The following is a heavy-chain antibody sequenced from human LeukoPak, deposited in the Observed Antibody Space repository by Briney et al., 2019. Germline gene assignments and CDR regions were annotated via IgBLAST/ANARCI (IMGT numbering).Heavy chain of an antibody. J-gene: IGHJ5*02. CDR1: GFTFSRYW. CDR3: AKEQVHGSGSYPQYNWFDP. V-gene: IGHV3-15*01. D-gene: IGHD3-10*01. Sequence: GGSLRLSCAASGFTFSRYWMSWVRQAPGRGLEWVGRIKSQSDGESTHYAAPVKGRFTISRDDSKNTLYLQMNSLRAEDTAVYYCAKEQVHGSGSYPQYNWFDPWGQGTLVTVSS. CDR2: IKSQSDGEST.